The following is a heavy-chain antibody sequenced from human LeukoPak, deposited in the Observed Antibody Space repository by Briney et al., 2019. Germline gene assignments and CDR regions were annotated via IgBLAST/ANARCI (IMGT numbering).Heavy chain of an antibody. D-gene: IGHD2-15*01. CDR1: GYTLTELS. V-gene: IGHV1-24*01. J-gene: IGHJ4*02. Sequence: ASVTVSCKVSGYTLTELSMHWVRQAPGKGLEWMGGFDPQDGETIYAQKFQGRVTMTEDTSTDTPYMELSSLRSEDTAVYYCATSSPEDIYFDYWGQGTLVTVSS. CDR3: ATSSPEDIYFDY. CDR2: FDPQDGET.